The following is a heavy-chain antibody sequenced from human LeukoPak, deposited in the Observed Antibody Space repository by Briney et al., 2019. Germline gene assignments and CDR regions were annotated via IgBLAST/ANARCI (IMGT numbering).Heavy chain of an antibody. D-gene: IGHD6-19*01. Sequence: GRSLRLSCAASGLTFSSYGMHWVRQAPGKGLEWVAVISYDGSNKYYADSVKGRFTFSRDNSKNTLYLQMNSLRSEDTAVYYCAKDRGLASGWYHFDYWGQGTLVTVSS. CDR1: GLTFSSYG. V-gene: IGHV3-30*18. J-gene: IGHJ4*02. CDR2: ISYDGSNK. CDR3: AKDRGLASGWYHFDY.